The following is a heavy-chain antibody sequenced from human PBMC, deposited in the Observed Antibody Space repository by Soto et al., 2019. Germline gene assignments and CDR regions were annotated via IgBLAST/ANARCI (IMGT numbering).Heavy chain of an antibody. CDR1: RFTYTTYT. Sequence: XXSLRLSCAASRFTYTTYTMHWVRQAPGKGLEWVEVXSYDGXNQFHADSAKXXFTLSRDXXKQKMYLQMNSLRPDDTAMYYCARAGADTFSDYWGQGTLVTVSS. V-gene: IGHV3-30-3*01. J-gene: IGHJ4*02. D-gene: IGHD2-15*01. CDR3: ARAGADTFSDY. CDR2: XSYDGXNQ.